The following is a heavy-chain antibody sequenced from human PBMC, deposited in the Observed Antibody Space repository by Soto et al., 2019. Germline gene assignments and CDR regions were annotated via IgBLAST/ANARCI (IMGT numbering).Heavy chain of an antibody. CDR2: ISAYNGNT. V-gene: IGHV1-18*01. Sequence: QVQLAQSGAEVKKPGASVKVSCKASGYTFTSYGISWVRQAPGQGLEWMGWISAYNGNTNYAQKLQGRVTMTTDTSTSTAYMELRSLRSDDTAVYYCARDLALFIAAAGPQGDYWGQGTLVTVSS. CDR3: ARDLALFIAAAGPQGDY. D-gene: IGHD6-13*01. J-gene: IGHJ4*02. CDR1: GYTFTSYG.